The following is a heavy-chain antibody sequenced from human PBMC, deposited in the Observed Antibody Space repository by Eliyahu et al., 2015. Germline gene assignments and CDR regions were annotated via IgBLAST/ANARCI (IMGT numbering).Heavy chain of an antibody. CDR3: AKAGIKLIIEYWGNWLDP. CDR1: GFTFSHSG. Sequence: QVEIVESGGDMVQPGGSLRLSCEGSGFTFSHSGRPWVRQAPGKGPEWVAFISYNGNKIYYGDSVKGRFTVSRDNSKNTLYLQMNNLRAEDTAMYYCAKAGIKLIIEYWGNWLDPWGQGTLVTVSS. D-gene: IGHD2/OR15-2a*01. J-gene: IGHJ5*02. V-gene: IGHV3-30*18. CDR2: ISYNGNKI.